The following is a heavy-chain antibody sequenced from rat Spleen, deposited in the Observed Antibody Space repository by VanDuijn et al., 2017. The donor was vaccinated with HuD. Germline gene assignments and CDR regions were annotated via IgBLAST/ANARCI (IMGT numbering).Heavy chain of an antibody. CDR3: TREHNNYGMDA. Sequence: QVQLKESGPGLVQPSQTLSLTCTVSGFSLTSYHVSWVCQPPGKGLEWMGRIQSGGSTDYNSALKSRLSISRDTSKSQVFLKMNSLQPEDTAIYYCTREHNNYGMDAWGQGASVTVSS. CDR2: IQSGGST. J-gene: IGHJ4*01. V-gene: IGHV2S1*01. CDR1: GFSLTSYH. D-gene: IGHD1-10*01.